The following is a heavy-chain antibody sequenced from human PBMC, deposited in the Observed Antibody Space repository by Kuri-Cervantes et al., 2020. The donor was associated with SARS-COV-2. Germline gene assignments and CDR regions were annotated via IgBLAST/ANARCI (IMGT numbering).Heavy chain of an antibody. CDR3: ARDLTLGYCSGGSCYYYYYGIDV. CDR1: GFTFSSYW. J-gene: IGHJ6*02. V-gene: IGHV3-74*01. D-gene: IGHD2-15*01. Sequence: GGSLRLSCAASGFTFSSYWMHWVRQAPGKGLVWVSRINSDGSSTSYADSVKGRFTISRDDAKNTLYLQMNSLRAEDTAVYYCARDLTLGYCSGGSCYYYYYGIDVWGQGTTVTVSS. CDR2: INSDGSST.